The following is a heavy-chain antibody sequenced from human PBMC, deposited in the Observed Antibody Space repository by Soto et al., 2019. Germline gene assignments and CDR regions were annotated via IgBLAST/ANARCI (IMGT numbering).Heavy chain of an antibody. CDR3: AKDNGSGSYYFYYYYGMDV. CDR1: GFTFSSYA. V-gene: IGHV3-23*01. D-gene: IGHD3-10*01. J-gene: IGHJ6*02. Sequence: VQLLESGGGLVQPGGSLRLSCAASGFTFSSYAMSWVRQAPGKGLEWVSAISGSGGSTYYADSVKGRFTISRDNSKNTLYLQMNSLRAEDTAVYYCAKDNGSGSYYFYYYYGMDVWGQGTTVTVSS. CDR2: ISGSGGST.